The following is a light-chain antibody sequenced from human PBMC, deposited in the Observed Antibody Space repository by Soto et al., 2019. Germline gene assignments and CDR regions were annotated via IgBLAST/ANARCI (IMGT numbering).Light chain of an antibody. J-gene: IGKJ2*01. CDR2: DAS. CDR3: QQFNSYPEYT. V-gene: IGKV1-13*02. CDR1: QGISSA. Sequence: AIQLTQSPSSLSASVGDRVTITCRASQGISSALAWYQQKPGKAPKLLIYDASSLESGVPSRFSGSGSGTDFPLTISSLQPEDFATYYCQQFNSYPEYTFGQGPKLEIK.